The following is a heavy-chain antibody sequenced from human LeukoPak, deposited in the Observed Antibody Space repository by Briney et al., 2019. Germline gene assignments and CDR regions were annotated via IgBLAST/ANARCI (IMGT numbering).Heavy chain of an antibody. J-gene: IGHJ4*02. CDR2: TRNKANSHST. V-gene: IGHV3-72*01. D-gene: IGHD5-12*01. CDR1: GFTFSEYY. CDR3: TSCAYDYRFFEN. Sequence: GGSLRLSCVASGFTFSEYYMAWVRQAPGKGLEWVARTRNKANSHSTEYAASVKGRFTISRDDSQNSLYLQMNSLKTEDTAVYYCTSCAYDYRFFENWGQGTLVTVSS.